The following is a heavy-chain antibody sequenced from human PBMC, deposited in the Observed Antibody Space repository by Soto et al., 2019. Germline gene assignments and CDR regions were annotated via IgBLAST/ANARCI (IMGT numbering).Heavy chain of an antibody. CDR3: ARELDYWYFDL. D-gene: IGHD1-1*01. V-gene: IGHV1-3*01. CDR1: GYTFSYYN. J-gene: IGHJ2*01. Sequence: QVQIVQSGAEVKKPGASVKLSCKGSGYTFSYYNVHWVRQAPGQRLEWMGWIHADNGNAKYSQKFQGRVTITRDPSGNTAYMELSNLRSEDTAVYYCARELDYWYFDLWGRGPLVTVSS. CDR2: IHADNGNA.